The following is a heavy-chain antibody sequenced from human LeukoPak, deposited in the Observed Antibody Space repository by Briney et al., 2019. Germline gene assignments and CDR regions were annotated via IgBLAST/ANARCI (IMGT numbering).Heavy chain of an antibody. J-gene: IGHJ4*02. Sequence: SVKVSCKASGYTFTSYYMHWVRQAPGQGLEWMGGIIPIFGTANYAQKFQGRVTITADESTSTAYMELSSLRSEDTAVYYCAREGYYGSGSYNYWGQGTLVTVSS. CDR2: IIPIFGTA. CDR1: GYTFTSYY. V-gene: IGHV1-69*13. CDR3: AREGYYGSGSYNY. D-gene: IGHD3-10*01.